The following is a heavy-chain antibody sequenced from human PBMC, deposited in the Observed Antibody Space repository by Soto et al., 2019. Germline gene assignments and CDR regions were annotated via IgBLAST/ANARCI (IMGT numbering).Heavy chain of an antibody. V-gene: IGHV4-34*01. CDR2: INHSGST. CDR3: ARGGSSAAGFPFDY. J-gene: IGHJ4*02. D-gene: IGHD6-13*01. Sequence: PSETLSLTCAVYGGSFSGYYWSWIRQPPGKGLEWIGEINHSGSTNYNPSLKSRITISVDTSKNQFSLKLSSVTAADTAVYYCARGGSSAAGFPFDYWGQGTLVTVSS. CDR1: GGSFSGYY.